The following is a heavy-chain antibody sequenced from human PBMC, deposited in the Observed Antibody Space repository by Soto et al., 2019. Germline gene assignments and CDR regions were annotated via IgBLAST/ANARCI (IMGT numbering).Heavy chain of an antibody. CDR2: IYYNGNT. CDR3: ARRPYSAEGWFDT. V-gene: IGHV4-59*08. D-gene: IGHD6-13*01. Sequence: QVQLQESGPGLVKSSETLSLTCTVSGGSISPYYWTWIRQSPGKGLEWIGYIYYNGNTNYNPSLKSRFPIPKETSKNQISLKLTSVIPADTAWYYCARRPYSAEGWFDTWRKGPLVTVAS. CDR1: GGSISPYY. J-gene: IGHJ5*02.